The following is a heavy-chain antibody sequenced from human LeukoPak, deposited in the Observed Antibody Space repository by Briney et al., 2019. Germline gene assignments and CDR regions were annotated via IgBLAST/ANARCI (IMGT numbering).Heavy chain of an antibody. D-gene: IGHD3-16*02. V-gene: IGHV3-33*01. Sequence: GRSLRLSCAASGFTFSSYGMHWVRQAPGKGLEWVAVIWYDGSNKYYADSVKGRFTISRDNSKNTLYLQMNSLRAEDTAVYYCASTLRLGELSLDGWGQKTVDRVSS. CDR2: IWYDGSNK. CDR3: ASTLRLGELSLDG. CDR1: GFTFSSYG. J-gene: IGHJ4*02.